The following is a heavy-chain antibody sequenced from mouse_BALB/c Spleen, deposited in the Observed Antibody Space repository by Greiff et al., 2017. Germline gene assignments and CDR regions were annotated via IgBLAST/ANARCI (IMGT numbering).Heavy chain of an antibody. CDR3: GRRFDYAWFAY. CDR1: GFTFSSYG. D-gene: IGHD2-13*01. V-gene: IGHV5-6*01. CDR2: ISSGGSYT. Sequence: EVQRVESGGDLVKPGGSLKLSCAASGFTFSSYGMSWVRQTPDKRLEWVATISSGGSYTYYPDSVKGRFTISRDNAKNTLYLQMSSLKSEDTAMYYCGRRFDYAWFAYWGQGTLVTVSA. J-gene: IGHJ3*01.